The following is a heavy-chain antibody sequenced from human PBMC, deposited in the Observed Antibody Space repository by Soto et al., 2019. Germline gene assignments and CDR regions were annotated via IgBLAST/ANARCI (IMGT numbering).Heavy chain of an antibody. CDR2: ISGSGGST. CDR3: AKTYDFWSGPYDY. Sequence: EVQLLESGGGLVQPGGSLRLSCAASGFTFSSYAMSWVRQAPGKGLEWVSAISGSGGSTYYADSVKGRFTISRDNSKNTLYLQMNNLRAEDTAVYYCAKTYDFWSGPYDYWGQGTLVTVSS. D-gene: IGHD3-3*01. CDR1: GFTFSSYA. J-gene: IGHJ4*02. V-gene: IGHV3-23*01.